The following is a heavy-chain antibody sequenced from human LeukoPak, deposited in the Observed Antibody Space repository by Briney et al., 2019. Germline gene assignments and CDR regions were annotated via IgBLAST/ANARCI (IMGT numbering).Heavy chain of an antibody. CDR3: AKDTRYHGSGTYATAAFDI. J-gene: IGHJ3*02. CDR1: GFIFSNYG. V-gene: IGHV3-30*02. D-gene: IGHD3-10*01. Sequence: GGSLRLSCAASGFIFSNYGMHWVRQAPGKGPGWVAIIWYDGSKTYYADSVKGRFTISRDNSKNTLYVQMNSLRIEDAAVYYCAKDTRYHGSGTYATAAFDIWGQGTMVTVSS. CDR2: IWYDGSKT.